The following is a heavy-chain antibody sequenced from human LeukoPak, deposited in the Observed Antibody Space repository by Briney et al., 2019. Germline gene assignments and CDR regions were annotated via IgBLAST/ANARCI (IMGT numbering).Heavy chain of an antibody. Sequence: ASVKVSCKASGFTFTSYYMHWLRQAPGQGLEWMGVINPTGDSATYAQKFQGRVTMTRDTSTSTVYMALSRLRSDDTAVYYCAIWTRDFDYWGQGTLVTVSS. D-gene: IGHD3/OR15-3a*01. CDR2: INPTGDSA. CDR1: GFTFTSYY. J-gene: IGHJ4*02. V-gene: IGHV1-46*01. CDR3: AIWTRDFDY.